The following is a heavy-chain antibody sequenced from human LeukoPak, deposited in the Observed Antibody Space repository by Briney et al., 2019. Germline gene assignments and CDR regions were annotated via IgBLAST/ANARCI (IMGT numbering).Heavy chain of an antibody. D-gene: IGHD4-17*01. Sequence: SVKVSCKASGGTFSSYAISWVRQAPGQGLEWMGGIIPIFGTANYAQKFQGRVTITADESTSTAYMELSSLRAEDTAVYYCARDLRTTVTTRGNAFDIWGQGTMVTVSS. CDR2: IIPIFGTA. V-gene: IGHV1-69*13. J-gene: IGHJ3*02. CDR3: ARDLRTTVTTRGNAFDI. CDR1: GGTFSSYA.